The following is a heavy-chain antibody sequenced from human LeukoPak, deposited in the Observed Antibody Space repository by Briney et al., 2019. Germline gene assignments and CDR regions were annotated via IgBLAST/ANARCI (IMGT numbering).Heavy chain of an antibody. D-gene: IGHD2-21*02. V-gene: IGHV4-34*01. CDR1: GGSFSGYY. J-gene: IGHJ4*02. Sequence: PSETLSLTCAVYGGSFSGYYWSWIRQPPGKGLEWIGEINHSGSTNYNPSLKSRVTISVDTSKNQFSLKLSSVTAADTAVYYCARARHCGGDCYSDFDYWGQGTLVTVSS. CDR3: ARARHCGGDCYSDFDY. CDR2: INHSGST.